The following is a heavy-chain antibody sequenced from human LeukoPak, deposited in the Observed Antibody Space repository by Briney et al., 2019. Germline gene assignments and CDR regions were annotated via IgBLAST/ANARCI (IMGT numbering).Heavy chain of an antibody. CDR1: GFTVSSNY. CDR2: IYSGGST. V-gene: IGHV3-66*01. J-gene: IGHJ3*02. D-gene: IGHD3-9*01. Sequence: PGGSLRLSCAASGFTVSSNYMSWVRQAPGKGLEWVSVIYSGGSTYYADSVKGRFTISRDNSKNTLYLQMNSLRAEDTAVYYCARDRYYDILTGYSTDAFDIWGQGTMVTVSS. CDR3: ARDRYYDILTGYSTDAFDI.